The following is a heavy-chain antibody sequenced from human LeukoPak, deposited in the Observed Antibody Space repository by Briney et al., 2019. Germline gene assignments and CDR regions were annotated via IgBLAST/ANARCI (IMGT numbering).Heavy chain of an antibody. J-gene: IGHJ4*02. D-gene: IGHD5-12*01. Sequence: SETLSLTCTVSGGSISSSSYYWGWIRQPPGKGLEWIGSIYYSGSTYYNPSLKSRVTISVDTSKNQFSLKLSSVTAADTAVYYCAKTYSGYGTLLDWGQGTLVTVSS. CDR1: GGSISSSSYY. CDR2: IYYSGST. V-gene: IGHV4-39*07. CDR3: AKTYSGYGTLLD.